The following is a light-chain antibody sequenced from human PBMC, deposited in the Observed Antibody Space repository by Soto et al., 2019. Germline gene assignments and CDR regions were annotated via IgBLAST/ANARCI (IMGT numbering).Light chain of an antibody. CDR1: QSVSSY. J-gene: IGKJ4*01. V-gene: IGKV3-20*01. CDR3: KQYVTSPLT. Sequence: EIVMTQSPATLSVSPGEGATVSCRASQSVSSYLAWYQQKPGQAPRLLIYGVSSRATGIPDRFSGSGSGTDFTLTIRRLEPEDFAVYYCKQYVTSPLTFGGGTKVDIK. CDR2: GVS.